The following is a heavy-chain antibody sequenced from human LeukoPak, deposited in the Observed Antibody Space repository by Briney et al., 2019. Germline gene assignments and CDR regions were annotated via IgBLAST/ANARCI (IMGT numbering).Heavy chain of an antibody. J-gene: IGHJ4*02. CDR3: MRMRLASPGNVY. V-gene: IGHV3-11*04. CDR1: GLTLSDHY. D-gene: IGHD6-13*01. Sequence: PGGSLRLSCAASGLTLSDHYMSWIRQAPGKGLEWVSYISNRGYSTYYAVSVKGRFTISRDNSKNTLYLQMNSLTPDDTAIYYCMRMRLASPGNVYWGQGTLVSVSS. CDR2: ISNRGYST.